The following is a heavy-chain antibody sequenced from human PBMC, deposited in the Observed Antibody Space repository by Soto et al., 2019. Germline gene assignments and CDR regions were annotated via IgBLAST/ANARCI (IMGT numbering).Heavy chain of an antibody. J-gene: IGHJ4*02. CDR2: IIPILGIA. V-gene: IGHV1-69*02. CDR1: GGTFSSYT. CDR3: ARATVTTQPSDY. Sequence: QVQLVQSGAEVKKPGSSVKVSCKASGGTFSSYTISWVRQAPGQGLEWMGRIIPILGIANYAQKFQGRVTITADKSTSTAYMELSSLRCEDTAVYYCARATVTTQPSDYWGQGTLVTVSS. D-gene: IGHD4-17*01.